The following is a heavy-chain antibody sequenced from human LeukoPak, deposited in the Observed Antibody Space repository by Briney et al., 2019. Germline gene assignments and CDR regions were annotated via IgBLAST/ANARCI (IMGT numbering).Heavy chain of an antibody. CDR1: GGSISSGDYY. Sequence: PSETLSLTCTVSGGSISSGDYYWSWIRQPPGKGLEWIGYIYYSGSTYYNPSLKSRVTISVDTSKNQFSLKLSSVTAADTAVYYCARDFADYGDFESGYGMDVGGKGTTVTVSS. CDR2: IYYSGST. J-gene: IGHJ6*04. V-gene: IGHV4-30-4*01. D-gene: IGHD4-17*01. CDR3: ARDFADYGDFESGYGMDV.